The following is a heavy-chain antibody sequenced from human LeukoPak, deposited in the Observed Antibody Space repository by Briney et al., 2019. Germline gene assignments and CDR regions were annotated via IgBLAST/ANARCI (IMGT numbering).Heavy chain of an antibody. CDR3: VRVIPQKWELPGKWFDP. J-gene: IGHJ5*02. V-gene: IGHV1-2*02. CDR1: GYTFTGYY. CDR2: INPNSGGT. D-gene: IGHD1-26*01. Sequence: ASVKVSCKASGYTFTGYYMHWVRQAPGQGLEWMGWINPNSGGTNYVQKFQGRVTMTTDTSTSTASMELRSLRSDDTAVYYCVRVIPQKWELPGKWFDPWGQGTLVTVSS.